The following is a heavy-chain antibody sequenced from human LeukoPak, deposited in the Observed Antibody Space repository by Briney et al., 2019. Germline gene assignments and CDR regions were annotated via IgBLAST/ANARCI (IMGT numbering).Heavy chain of an antibody. CDR1: GFIVSNNY. J-gene: IGHJ6*02. CDR2: IYSGGST. D-gene: IGHD6-13*01. V-gene: IGHV3-66*01. Sequence: GGSLRLSCAASGFIVSNNYINWVRQAPGKGLEWVSVIYSGGSTYYADSVKGRFTISRDGSKNTLYLQMNSLRVEDTAVYYCARFPGIANVFYYGMDVWGQGTTVTVSS. CDR3: ARFPGIANVFYYGMDV.